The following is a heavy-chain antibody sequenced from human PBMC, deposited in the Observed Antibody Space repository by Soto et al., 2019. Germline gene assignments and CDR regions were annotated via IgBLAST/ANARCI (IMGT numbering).Heavy chain of an antibody. J-gene: IGHJ5*02. D-gene: IGHD3-3*01. CDR3: ANRITVFGLRSPPFDP. V-gene: IGHV4-34*01. CDR1: GVSVNGYY. Sequence: ETGSLACAVYGVSVNGYYCNWIRQPPVKGPEWIGEINHTGGTHYNPPLKSRVTMSVDTSKNQFSLRLSSVTATVTAIYYCANRITVFGLRSPPFDPWGQGTQVTVSS. CDR2: INHTGGT.